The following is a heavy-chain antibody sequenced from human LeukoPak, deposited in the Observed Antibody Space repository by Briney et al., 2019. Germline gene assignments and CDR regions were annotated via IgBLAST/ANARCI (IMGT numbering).Heavy chain of an antibody. J-gene: IGHJ4*02. CDR2: ISPYNGNT. CDR3: ARAGSGSGWYFDY. V-gene: IGHV1-18*01. Sequence: ASVKVSCKASGYDFTSVGITWVRHAPGQGLEWMGWISPYNGNTRYVQKLQGRVTMTTDTSTSTAYMELRSLRFDDTAVYYCARAGSGSGWYFDYWGQGTLVTVSS. CDR1: GYDFTSVG. D-gene: IGHD6-19*01.